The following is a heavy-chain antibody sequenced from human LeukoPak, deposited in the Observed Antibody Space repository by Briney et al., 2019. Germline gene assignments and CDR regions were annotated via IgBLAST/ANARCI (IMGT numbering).Heavy chain of an antibody. Sequence: SETLSLTCTVSGGSISSYYWSWMRQPPGKGLEWIGYIYYSGSTNYNPSLKSRVTISVDTSKNQFSLKLSSVTAADTAVYYCAGAESGSYSQPFDYWGQGTLVTVSS. D-gene: IGHD1-26*01. V-gene: IGHV4-59*01. J-gene: IGHJ4*02. CDR3: AGAESGSYSQPFDY. CDR1: GGSISSYY. CDR2: IYYSGST.